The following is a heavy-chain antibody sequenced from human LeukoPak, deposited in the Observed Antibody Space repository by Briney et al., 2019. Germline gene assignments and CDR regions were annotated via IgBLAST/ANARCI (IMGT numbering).Heavy chain of an antibody. V-gene: IGHV5-51*01. CDR2: IYPGDSDT. Sequence: GEXXKISCKGSGYSFTSYWIGWVRPMPGKGLEWMGIIYPGDSDTRYRPSFQGQVTISADKSISTAYLQWSSLKASDTAMYYCARRTYSSGWYHFDYWGQGTLVTVSS. J-gene: IGHJ4*02. CDR3: ARRTYSSGWYHFDY. D-gene: IGHD6-19*01. CDR1: GYSFTSYW.